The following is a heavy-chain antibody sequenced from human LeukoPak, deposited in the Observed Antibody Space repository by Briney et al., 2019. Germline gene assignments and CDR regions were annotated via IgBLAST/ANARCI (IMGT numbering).Heavy chain of an antibody. CDR1: GFTFSRYA. V-gene: IGHV3-23*01. CDR3: AKDRNRWGLTPPFDY. D-gene: IGHD1-14*01. Sequence: PGGSLRLSCAASGFTFSRYAMSWVRQAPGKGLEWVSAISGSGGSTYYADSVKGRFTISRDNSKNTLYLQMNSLRAEDTAVYYCAKDRNRWGLTPPFDYWGQGTLVTVSS. CDR2: ISGSGGST. J-gene: IGHJ4*02.